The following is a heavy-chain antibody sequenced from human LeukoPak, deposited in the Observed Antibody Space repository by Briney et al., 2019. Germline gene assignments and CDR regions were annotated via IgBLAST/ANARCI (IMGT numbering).Heavy chain of an antibody. CDR3: ARDYRGLRGISY. J-gene: IGHJ4*02. CDR1: GYSFTSHG. V-gene: IGHV1-18*01. D-gene: IGHD3-10*01. Sequence: ASVTVSCKASGYSFTSHGITWVRQAPGQGLEWMGWISAYNGNTNYAQKLQGRVTMTTDTSTTTAYMEVRSVRSDDTAVYYCARDYRGLRGISYWGQGTLVTVSS. CDR2: ISAYNGNT.